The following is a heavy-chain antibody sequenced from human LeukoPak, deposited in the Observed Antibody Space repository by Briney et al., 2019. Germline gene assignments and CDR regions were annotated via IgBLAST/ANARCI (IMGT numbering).Heavy chain of an antibody. J-gene: IGHJ6*03. CDR1: GFTVSTNY. V-gene: IGHV3-53*01. CDR2: IYTGGST. CDR3: ERDKEGYTLGHSYYYMDV. D-gene: IGHD5-18*01. Sequence: GGSLRLSCAASGFTVSTNYMNWVRQAPGKGLEWVSVIYTGGSTYYADSVKGRFTISRDNSKNTLYLQMNSLRAEDTAVYYCERDKEGYTLGHSYYYMDVWGKGTTVTVSS.